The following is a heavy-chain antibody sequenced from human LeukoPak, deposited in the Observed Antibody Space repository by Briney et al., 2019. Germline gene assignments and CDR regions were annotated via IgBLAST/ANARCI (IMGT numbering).Heavy chain of an antibody. D-gene: IGHD3-16*01. J-gene: IGHJ5*02. CDR3: ARGLIDNWFDP. V-gene: IGHV4-30-2*01. Sequence: SETLSLTCAVSGGSISSGGYSWSWIRQPPGKGLEWTGYIYYSGSTYYNPSLKSRVTISVDRSKNQFSLKLSSVTAADTAVYYCARGLIDNWFDPWGQGTLVTVSS. CDR2: IYYSGST. CDR1: GGSISSGGYS.